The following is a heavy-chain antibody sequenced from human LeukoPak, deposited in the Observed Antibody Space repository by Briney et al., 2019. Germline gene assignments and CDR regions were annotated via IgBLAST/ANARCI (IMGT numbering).Heavy chain of an antibody. CDR1: GFTFSSYW. D-gene: IGHD6-13*01. CDR2: INQDGSEK. J-gene: IGHJ4*02. CDR3: ARGPRYSFY. V-gene: IGHV3-7*03. Sequence: GGSLRLSCAASGFTFSSYWVTWVRQAPGKGLEWVANINQDGSEKYYVDSVKGRFTISRDQANNTLYLQMNTLRDEDTAVYYCARGPRYSFYWGQGTLVSVSS.